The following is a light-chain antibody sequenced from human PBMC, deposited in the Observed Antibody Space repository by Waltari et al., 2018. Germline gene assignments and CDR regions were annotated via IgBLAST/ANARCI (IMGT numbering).Light chain of an antibody. Sequence: EIVLTQSPGTLSLSPGERVTLSCRASQSVGRSLAWYQQKPGQAPRLLIYGASSRATGIPDRFSGSGCGTDFSLTISRLAPDDLSVYYCQQYVRLPVTFGQGTKVEI. V-gene: IGKV3-20*01. CDR1: QSVGRS. CDR3: QQYVRLPVT. J-gene: IGKJ1*01. CDR2: GAS.